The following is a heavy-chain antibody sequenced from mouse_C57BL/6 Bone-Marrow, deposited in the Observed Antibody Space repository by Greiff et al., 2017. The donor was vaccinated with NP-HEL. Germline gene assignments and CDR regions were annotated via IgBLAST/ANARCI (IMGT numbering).Heavy chain of an antibody. CDR1: GYTFTDYY. J-gene: IGHJ4*01. CDR3: ARRPSDYYGSSSYAMDY. V-gene: IGHV1-26*01. CDR2: INPNNGGT. Sequence: EVQLQQSGPELVKPGASVKISCKASGYTFTDYYMNWVKQSHGKSLEWIGDINPNNGGTSYNQKFKGKATLTVDKSSSTAYMELRSLTSEDSAVYYCARRPSDYYGSSSYAMDYWGQGTSVTVSS. D-gene: IGHD1-1*01.